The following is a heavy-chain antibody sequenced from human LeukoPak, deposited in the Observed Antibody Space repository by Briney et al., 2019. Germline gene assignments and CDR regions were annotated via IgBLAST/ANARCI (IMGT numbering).Heavy chain of an antibody. V-gene: IGHV3-48*01. Sequence: GGSLRLSCAASGFTFSDYSMNWVRQAPGKGLEWISYIGIDSGNTNYADSVKGRFTISGDKAKNSLYLQMNSLRVEDTAVYYCARDYKYAFDNWGQGTLVTVTS. CDR1: GFTFSDYS. J-gene: IGHJ4*02. CDR2: IGIDSGNT. CDR3: ARDYKYAFDN. D-gene: IGHD5-24*01.